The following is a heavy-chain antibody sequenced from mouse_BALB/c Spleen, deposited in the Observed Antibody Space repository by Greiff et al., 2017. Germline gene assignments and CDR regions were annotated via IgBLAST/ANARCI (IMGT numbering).Heavy chain of an antibody. Sequence: VKLQESGPGLVAPSQSLSITCTVSGFSLTSYGVHWVRQPPGKGLEWLGVIWAGGSTNYNSALMSRLSISKDNSKSQVFLKMNSLQTDDTAMYYCARDLRGNYVNYAMDYWGQGTSVTVSS. CDR2: IWAGGST. V-gene: IGHV2-9*02. J-gene: IGHJ4*01. CDR1: GFSLTSYG. CDR3: ARDLRGNYVNYAMDY. D-gene: IGHD2-1*01.